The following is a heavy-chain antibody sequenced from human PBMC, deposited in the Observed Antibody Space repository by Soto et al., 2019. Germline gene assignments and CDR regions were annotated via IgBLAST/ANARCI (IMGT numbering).Heavy chain of an antibody. D-gene: IGHD3-10*01. CDR2: IYHSGST. CDR1: GGSISSSSW. J-gene: IGHJ5*02. V-gene: IGHV4-4*02. CDR3: ATSGYLYGSGSWRSWFDP. Sequence: SETLSLTCAVSGGSISSSSWWSWVRQPPGKGLEWIGEIYHSGSTNYNPSLKSRVTISVDKSKNQFSLKLSSVTAADTAVYYCATSGYLYGSGSWRSWFDPWGQGTLVTVSS.